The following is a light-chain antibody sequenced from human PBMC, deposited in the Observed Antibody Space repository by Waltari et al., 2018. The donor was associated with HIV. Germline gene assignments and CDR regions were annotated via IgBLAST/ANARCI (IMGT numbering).Light chain of an antibody. V-gene: IGKV1-39*01. CDR1: QNINTF. J-gene: IGKJ5*01. CDR3: QQTYSVSIT. Sequence: IQLTQSPSSLSASLGDKVTITCRASQNINTFLNWYHVRPEKAPRLLIYGVSDLPTGVPSRFIGGGSGTDFTLTINNLQPEDFASYFCQQTYSVSITFGPGTRLEI. CDR2: GVS.